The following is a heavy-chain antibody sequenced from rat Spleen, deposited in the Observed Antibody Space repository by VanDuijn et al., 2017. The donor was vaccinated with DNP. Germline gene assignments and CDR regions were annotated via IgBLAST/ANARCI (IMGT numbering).Heavy chain of an antibody. CDR2: INSAGST. D-gene: IGHD1-6*01. J-gene: IGHJ2*01. CDR1: GYSITSCCR. V-gene: IGHV3-3*01. CDR3: ARGDILRIFDY. Sequence: EVQLQESGPGLVEPSQSLSLTCSVTGYSITSCCRWTWIRKFPGHKLEWMGYINSAGSTNYNPSLKGRISITSDTSKNQFFLQVNSVTTEDTATYYCARGDILRIFDYWGQGVMVTVSS.